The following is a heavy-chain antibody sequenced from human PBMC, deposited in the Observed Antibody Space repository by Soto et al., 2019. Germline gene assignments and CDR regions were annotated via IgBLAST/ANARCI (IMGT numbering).Heavy chain of an antibody. CDR3: ARGDYYDIYDY. CDR2: INAGNGNT. D-gene: IGHD3-22*01. CDR1: GYTFTSYA. Sequence: QVQLVQSGAEVKKPGASVKVSCKASGYTFTSYAMHWVRQAPGQRLEWMGWINAGNGNTKYSQKFQGRVTITRDTSASTAYMEVSCLRSEDTAVYYCARGDYYDIYDYWGQGTLVTVSS. V-gene: IGHV1-3*01. J-gene: IGHJ4*02.